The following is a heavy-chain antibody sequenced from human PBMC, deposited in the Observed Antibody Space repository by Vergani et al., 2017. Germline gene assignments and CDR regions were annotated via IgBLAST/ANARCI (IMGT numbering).Heavy chain of an antibody. CDR2: ISGDGGST. CDR1: LFPFDYYA. D-gene: IGHD6-13*01. Sequence: EVQLLESGGGLVQPPRSLPLPSPSSLFPFDYYAMHWVRQAPGKGLEWFSLISGDGGSTYYADSVKGRFTISRDNSKNSLYLQMNSLRTEDTALYYCAKGGIAARLRIDYWGQGTLVTVSS. V-gene: IGHV3-43*02. J-gene: IGHJ4*02. CDR3: AKGGIAARLRIDY.